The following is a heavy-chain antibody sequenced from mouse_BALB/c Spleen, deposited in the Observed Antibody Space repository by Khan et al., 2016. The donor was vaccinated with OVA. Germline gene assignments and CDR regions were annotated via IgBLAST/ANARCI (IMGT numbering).Heavy chain of an antibody. J-gene: IGHJ4*01. D-gene: IGHD2-10*01. CDR1: GHTFTKFG. V-gene: IGHV9-3-1*01. CDR2: INTYTGEP. Sequence: QIQLVQSGPELKKPGETVKISCKASGHTFTKFGMNWVKQAPGKGLKWMGWINTYTGEPTYADDFHGRFAFSLETSASTAYLQINNIKNEDTATYFGASPPYFSYVLDNWGQGTSVTVSP. CDR3: ASPPYFSYVLDN.